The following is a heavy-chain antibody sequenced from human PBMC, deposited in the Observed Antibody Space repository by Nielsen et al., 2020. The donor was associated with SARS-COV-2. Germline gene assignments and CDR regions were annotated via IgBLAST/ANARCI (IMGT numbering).Heavy chain of an antibody. CDR1: GFTFSSYG. CDR3: AKDRLYCSSTSCYAAGMDV. D-gene: IGHD2-2*01. V-gene: IGHV3-30*18. CDR2: ISYDGSNK. J-gene: IGHJ6*02. Sequence: GGSLRLSCAASGFTFSSYGMHWVRQAPGKGLEWVAVISYDGSNKYYADSVKGRFTISRDNSKNTLYLQMNSLRAEDTAVYYCAKDRLYCSSTSCYAAGMDVWGQGTTVTFSS.